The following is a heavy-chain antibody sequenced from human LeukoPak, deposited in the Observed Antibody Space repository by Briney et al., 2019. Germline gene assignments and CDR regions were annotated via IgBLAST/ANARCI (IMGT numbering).Heavy chain of an antibody. Sequence: ASVKVSCKASGYTFTSYGISWVRQAPGQGLEWLGWISAYNGNTNYAQKLQGRVTMTTDTSTSTAYMGLRSLRSDDTAVYYCARERGVKYYYGSGSFSDYWGQGTLVTVSS. CDR2: ISAYNGNT. CDR1: GYTFTSYG. V-gene: IGHV1-18*01. CDR3: ARERGVKYYYGSGSFSDY. D-gene: IGHD3-10*01. J-gene: IGHJ4*02.